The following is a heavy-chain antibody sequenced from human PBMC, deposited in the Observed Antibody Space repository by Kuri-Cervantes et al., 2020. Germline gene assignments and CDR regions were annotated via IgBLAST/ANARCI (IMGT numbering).Heavy chain of an antibody. CDR2: IYSGGST. J-gene: IGHJ4*02. CDR3: ARLLKGYYYFDY. V-gene: IGHV3-66*02. D-gene: IGHD2-15*01. CDR1: GFTVSSNY. Sequence: GESLKISCAASGFTVSSNYMSWVRQAPGKGLEWVSVIYSGGSTYYADSVKGRFTISRDNSKNTLYLQMNSLRAEDTAVYYCARLLKGYYYFDYWGQGTLVTVSS.